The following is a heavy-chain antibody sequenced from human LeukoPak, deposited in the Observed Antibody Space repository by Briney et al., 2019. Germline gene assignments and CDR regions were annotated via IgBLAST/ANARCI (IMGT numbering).Heavy chain of an antibody. CDR2: ISGSGGGT. V-gene: IGHV3-23*01. D-gene: IGHD3-9*01. CDR1: GITLSNYG. J-gene: IGHJ4*02. Sequence: GGSLRLSCAVSGITLSNYGMSWVRQGPGKGLEWVAGISGSGGGTTYADSVKGRFTISRDNSKNTLYLHMSSLQAEDTSVYFCAKRGVVIRVILIGFHKEAYYFDSWGRGALVTVSS. CDR3: AKRGVVIRVILIGFHKEAYYFDS.